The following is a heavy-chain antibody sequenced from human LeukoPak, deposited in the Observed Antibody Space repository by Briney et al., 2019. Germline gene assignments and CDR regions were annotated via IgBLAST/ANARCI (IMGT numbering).Heavy chain of an antibody. CDR3: ARSPRDGYAYGVDDI. D-gene: IGHD5-24*01. CDR1: GYNFASYW. J-gene: IGHJ3*02. CDR2: IYAGDSDT. Sequence: GESLESSCKGSGYNFASYWIGCVRQSPEKGLEWMGIIYAGDSDTKYNPSFQGQVTISVDKSISTAYLQWTTLKASDTAMYYCARSPRDGYAYGVDDIWSQGTMVTVSS. V-gene: IGHV5-51*01.